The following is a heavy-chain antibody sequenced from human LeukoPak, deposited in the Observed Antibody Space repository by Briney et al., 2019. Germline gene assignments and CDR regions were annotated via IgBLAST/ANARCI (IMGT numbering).Heavy chain of an antibody. CDR2: ISSGGATI. J-gene: IGHJ3*02. CDR1: RFIFSSYS. D-gene: IGHD2-2*01. V-gene: IGHV3-48*01. Sequence: GGSLRLSCAASRFIFSSYSMNWVRQAPGKGLEWVSYISSGGATIYYADSVKGRFTISRDNAKNSLYLQMNSLRAEDTAVYYCARDWADIVVVPAAKFAFDIWGQGTMVTVSS. CDR3: ARDWADIVVVPAAKFAFDI.